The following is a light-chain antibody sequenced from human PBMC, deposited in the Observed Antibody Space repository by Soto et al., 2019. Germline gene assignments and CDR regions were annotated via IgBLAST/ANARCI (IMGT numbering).Light chain of an antibody. CDR2: AAS. Sequence: VLTQSPATLSMYQEERATLXXRASQSVSSSLAWYQQKPGRSPRLLIYAASTRATGVPDRFSGTGSGTDFALTTSRLETDDSAVYYCQLDGVSPFPFGPGSKVAV. CDR3: QLDGVSPFP. CDR1: QSVSSS. V-gene: IGKV3-20*01. J-gene: IGKJ3*01.